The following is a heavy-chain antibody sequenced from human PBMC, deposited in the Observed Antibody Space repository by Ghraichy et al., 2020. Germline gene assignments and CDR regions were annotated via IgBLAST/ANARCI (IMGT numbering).Heavy chain of an antibody. D-gene: IGHD5-24*01. J-gene: IGHJ6*02. Sequence: GESLNISCSASGFTFSSYAMHWVRQAPGKGLEYVSAISSNGGSTYYADSVKGRFTISRDNSKNTLYLQMSSLRAEDTAVYYCVKDRRAGVEGYYGMDVWGQGTTVTVSS. CDR3: VKDRRAGVEGYYGMDV. V-gene: IGHV3-64D*06. CDR2: ISSNGGST. CDR1: GFTFSSYA.